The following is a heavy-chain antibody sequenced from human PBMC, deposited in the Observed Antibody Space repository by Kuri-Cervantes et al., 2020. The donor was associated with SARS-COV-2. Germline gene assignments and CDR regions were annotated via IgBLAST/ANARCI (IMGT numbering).Heavy chain of an antibody. D-gene: IGHD3-10*01. J-gene: IGHJ6*02. CDR3: ASYYGSGLYGMDV. CDR2: IKQDGSEK. Sequence: GGSLRLSCAASGFTFSSYWMSWVRQAPGKGLEWVANIKQDGSEKYYVDSVKGRFTISRDNAKNSLYLQMNSLRAEDTAVYYCASYYGSGLYGMDVWGQGKMVTGSS. V-gene: IGHV3-7*01. CDR1: GFTFSSYW.